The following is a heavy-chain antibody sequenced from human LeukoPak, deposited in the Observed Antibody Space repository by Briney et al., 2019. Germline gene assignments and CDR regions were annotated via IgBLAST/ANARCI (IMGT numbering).Heavy chain of an antibody. D-gene: IGHD2-2*01. J-gene: IGHJ5*02. CDR2: INDSGST. CDR1: GASISSYY. CDR3: ARRGVPAARGWFDP. Sequence: SETLSLTCTVSGASISSYYWSWIRQPPGKGLEWIGEINDSGSTHYNPSLKSRVTMSIDTSKNQFSLKLNSVTAADTAVYYCARRGVPAARGWFDPWGQGTLVTVSS. V-gene: IGHV4-34*01.